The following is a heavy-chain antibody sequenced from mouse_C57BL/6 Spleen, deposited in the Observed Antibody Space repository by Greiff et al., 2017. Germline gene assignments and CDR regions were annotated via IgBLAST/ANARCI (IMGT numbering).Heavy chain of an antibody. J-gene: IGHJ4*01. Sequence: VQLKESGAELVRPGASVKLSCTASGFNIKDDYMHWVKQRPEQGLEWIGWIDPENGDTEYASKFQGKATITADTSSNTAYLQLSSLTSEDTSVYYCTTSDVYAMDYWGQGTSVTVSS. V-gene: IGHV14-4*01. CDR2: IDPENGDT. CDR3: TTSDVYAMDY. CDR1: GFNIKDDY.